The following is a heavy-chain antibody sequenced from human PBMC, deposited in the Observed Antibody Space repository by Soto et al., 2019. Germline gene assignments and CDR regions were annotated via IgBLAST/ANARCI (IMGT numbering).Heavy chain of an antibody. D-gene: IGHD2-2*01. V-gene: IGHV3-23*01. Sequence: EVQLLESGGGWVQPGGSLRLSCVASGFSFTEYSMTWVRQAPGMGLEWVSTISGRDLRTYYAASVRGRFTISRHNSKKTHYQQINTLRGEDTALYYCAISSYYDAFDMWGQGTRVTVSS. CDR3: AISSYYDAFDM. CDR2: ISGRDLRT. J-gene: IGHJ3*02. CDR1: GFSFTEYS.